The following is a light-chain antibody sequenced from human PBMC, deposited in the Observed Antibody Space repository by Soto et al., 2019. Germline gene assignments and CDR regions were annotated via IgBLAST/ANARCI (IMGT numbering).Light chain of an antibody. Sequence: DIQMTQSPSSLSASVGDRVTISCRASQSIRNYVSWYQQKPGPAPKLLIRAASTLQSGVPSRFSGSGSGTDFTLTISSLQIEDFATYFCQQTDSTPQTFGQGTNVEI. V-gene: IGKV1-39*01. CDR2: AAS. J-gene: IGKJ1*01. CDR3: QQTDSTPQT. CDR1: QSIRNY.